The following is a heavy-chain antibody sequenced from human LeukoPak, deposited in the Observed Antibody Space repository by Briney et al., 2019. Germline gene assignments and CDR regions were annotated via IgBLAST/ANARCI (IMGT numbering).Heavy chain of an antibody. J-gene: IGHJ4*02. CDR1: GGSISSYF. V-gene: IGHV4-59*08. CDR2: MHHSGSA. CDR3: ARGPTTGGADAY. D-gene: IGHD4-17*01. Sequence: SETLSLTCTVSGGSISSYFWSWVRQSPGKGLEWIGFMHHSGSANSNPSLKSRVTISMDTSKNQFSLRLSSVTAADTAVYYCARGPTTGGADAYWAQGTLVTVSS.